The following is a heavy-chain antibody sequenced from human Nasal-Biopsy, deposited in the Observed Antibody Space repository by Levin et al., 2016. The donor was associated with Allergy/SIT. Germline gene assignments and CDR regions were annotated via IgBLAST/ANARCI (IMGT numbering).Heavy chain of an antibody. V-gene: IGHV1-18*01. CDR2: VSGYDGKT. CDR3: ARAPTRYRGAIREVSNNWFDP. J-gene: IGHJ5*02. D-gene: IGHD3-10*01. CDR1: GYTFSSYG. Sequence: ASVKVSCKTSGYTFSSYGISWVRQAPGQGLEWVGWVSGYDGKTKSAQKFQGRVTLTADTSTATGFMELRNLRSDDTATYYCARAPTRYRGAIREVSNNWFDPWGQGTQVIVSS.